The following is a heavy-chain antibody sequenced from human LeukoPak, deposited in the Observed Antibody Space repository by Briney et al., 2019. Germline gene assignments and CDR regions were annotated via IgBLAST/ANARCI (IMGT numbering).Heavy chain of an antibody. J-gene: IGHJ4*02. CDR1: DFTFSNAW. D-gene: IGHD3-10*01. CDR2: IKSKTDGGTI. CDR3: TTNYYGSGSDIFDY. Sequence: GGSLRLSCAVSDFTFSNAWMNWVRQAPGKGLEWVGRIKSKTDGGTIGYAAPVKGRFTISRDDSKNTLYLQMNSLKTEDTAVYYCTTNYYGSGSDIFDYWGQGTLVTVSS. V-gene: IGHV3-15*07.